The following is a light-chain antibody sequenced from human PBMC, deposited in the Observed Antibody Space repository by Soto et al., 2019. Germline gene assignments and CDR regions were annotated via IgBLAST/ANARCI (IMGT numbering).Light chain of an antibody. CDR2: EVS. CDR3: CSYAGSNYV. V-gene: IGLV2-23*02. CDR1: SSDVGNYNL. Sequence: QSVLTQPASVSGSSGQSITISCTGTSSDVGNYNLVSWYQHHPGKAPKLMIYEVSKRPSGVSNRFSGSKSGDTASLTISGLQAEDEADYYCCSYAGSNYVFGTGTKVTVL. J-gene: IGLJ1*01.